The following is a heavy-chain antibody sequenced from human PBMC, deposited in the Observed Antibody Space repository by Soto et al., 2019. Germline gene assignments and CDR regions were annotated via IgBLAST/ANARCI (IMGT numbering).Heavy chain of an antibody. J-gene: IGHJ6*02. CDR1: GFTFSNYA. V-gene: IGHV3-30-3*01. CDR3: ARDRSVLTGSILYYFGMDL. Sequence: PGGSLRLSCAASGFTFSNYAMDWVRQAPGRGLEWVAVISYDGTNKYYADSVKGRFTISRDNSRNTLYLQMNSLTSEDTVVYYSARDRSVLTGSILYYFGMDLWGQGTTVTVLL. CDR2: ISYDGTNK. D-gene: IGHD3-9*01.